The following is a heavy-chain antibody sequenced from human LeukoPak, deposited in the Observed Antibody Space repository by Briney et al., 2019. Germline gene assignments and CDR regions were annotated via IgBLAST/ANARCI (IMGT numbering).Heavy chain of an antibody. V-gene: IGHV4-59*01. CDR1: GGSISGYY. J-gene: IGHJ3*02. CDR2: IYYSGST. Sequence: SETLSLTCTVSGGSISGYYWSWIRQPPGKGLEWIGYIYYSGSTNYNPSLKSRVTISLDTSKNQFSLKLSSVTAADTAVYYCARHAYCGGDCFGGAFEIWGQGTMVTVSS. CDR3: ARHAYCGGDCFGGAFEI. D-gene: IGHD2-21*02.